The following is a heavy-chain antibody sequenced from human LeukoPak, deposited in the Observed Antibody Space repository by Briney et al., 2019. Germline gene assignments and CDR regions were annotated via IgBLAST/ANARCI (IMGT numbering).Heavy chain of an antibody. CDR3: AKDGDSSQGRYYDLNY. CDR2: IRYDGSNK. V-gene: IGHV3-30*02. CDR1: GFTFSSDG. Sequence: GGSLRLSCAASGFTFSSDGMHWVRQAPGKGLEWVAFIRYDGSNKYYADSVKGRFTISRDNSKNTLYLQMNSLRAEDTAVYYCAKDGDSSQGRYYDLNYWGQGTLVTVSS. D-gene: IGHD3-3*01. J-gene: IGHJ4*02.